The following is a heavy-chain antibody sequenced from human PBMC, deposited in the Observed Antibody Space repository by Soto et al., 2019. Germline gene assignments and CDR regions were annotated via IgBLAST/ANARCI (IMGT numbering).Heavy chain of an antibody. CDR2: IYWDDSK. V-gene: IGHV2-5*02. CDR3: AHKGPEDWPLDY. D-gene: IGHD3-9*01. J-gene: IGHJ4*02. CDR1: GFSLSTSGVG. Sequence: QITLKESGPTLVRPTQTLTLTCAFSGFSLSTSGVGVGWIRQPPGKALEWLAVIYWDDSKHYSPSLRSRLTITKDTPKNRVVLTMTNMDPMDTGTYYCAHKGPEDWPLDYWGQGTLVTVSS.